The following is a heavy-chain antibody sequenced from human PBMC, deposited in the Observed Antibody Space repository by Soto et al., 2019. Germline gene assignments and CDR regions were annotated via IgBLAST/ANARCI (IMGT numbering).Heavy chain of an antibody. D-gene: IGHD3-22*01. CDR3: ARVRSSDPDYYDSSGYFPPYMDV. CDR1: GYTFTSYG. CDR2: ISAYNGNT. Sequence: QVQLVQSGAEVKKPGASVKVSCKASGYTFTSYGISWVRQAPGQGLEWMGWISAYNGNTNYAQKLQGRVTMATDTSTSTAYMELRCLRSDDAAVYYCARVRSSDPDYYDSSGYFPPYMDVWGQGTTVTVSS. J-gene: IGHJ6*02. V-gene: IGHV1-18*01.